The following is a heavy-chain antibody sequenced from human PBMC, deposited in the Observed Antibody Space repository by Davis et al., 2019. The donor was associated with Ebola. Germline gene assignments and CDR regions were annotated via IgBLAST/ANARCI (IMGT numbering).Heavy chain of an antibody. CDR2: IYPGDSDT. Sequence: PGGSLRLSCKGSGYSFTNYWIGWVRQMPGKGLEWMGIIYPGDSDTRYSPSFQGQVTISADKSISTAYLQWSSLKASDTAMYYCARRGSSGLRGDIDIWGQGTMVTVSS. J-gene: IGHJ3*02. CDR3: ARRGSSGLRGDIDI. D-gene: IGHD6-19*01. V-gene: IGHV5-51*01. CDR1: GYSFTNYW.